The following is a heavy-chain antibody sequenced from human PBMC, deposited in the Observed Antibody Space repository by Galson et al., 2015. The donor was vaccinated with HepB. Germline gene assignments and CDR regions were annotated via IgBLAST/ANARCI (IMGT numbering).Heavy chain of an antibody. CDR2: ISYDGSNK. D-gene: IGHD6-13*01. V-gene: IGHV3-30-3*01. Sequence: SLRLSCAASGFTFSSYAMHWVRQAPGKGLEWVAVISYDGSNKYYADSVKGRFTISRDNSKNTLYLQMNSLRAEDTAVYYCARDEQQLVNHWGQGTLVTVSS. J-gene: IGHJ4*02. CDR1: GFTFSSYA. CDR3: ARDEQQLVNH.